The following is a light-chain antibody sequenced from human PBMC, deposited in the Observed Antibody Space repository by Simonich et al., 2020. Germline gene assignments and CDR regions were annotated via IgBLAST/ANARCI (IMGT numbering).Light chain of an antibody. J-gene: IGKJ4*01. CDR2: AAS. CDR1: QSISSY. CDR3: QQSYRTPLT. V-gene: IGKV1-39*01. Sequence: DIQMTPSPSSLSASVGDRVTITCRASQSISSYLNWYQQKPGKAPKLLIYAASSLQSTVPSRFSSSGSGTDFTLTISSLQPEDFATYYCQQSYRTPLTFGGGTKVEIK.